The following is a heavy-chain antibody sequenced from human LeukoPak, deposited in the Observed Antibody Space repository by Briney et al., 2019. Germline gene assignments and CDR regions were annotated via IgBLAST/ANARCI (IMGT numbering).Heavy chain of an antibody. Sequence: SVKVSCKASGGTFSSYAISWVRQAPGQGLEWMGGIIPIFGTANYAQKFQGRVMITTDESTSTAYMELSSLRSEDTAVYYCARIGEEAFDIWGQGTMVTVSS. CDR1: GGTFSSYA. CDR3: ARIGEEAFDI. J-gene: IGHJ3*02. CDR2: IIPIFGTA. V-gene: IGHV1-69*05.